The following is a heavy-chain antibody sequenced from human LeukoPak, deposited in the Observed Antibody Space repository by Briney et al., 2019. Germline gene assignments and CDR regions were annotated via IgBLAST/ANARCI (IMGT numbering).Heavy chain of an antibody. J-gene: IGHJ4*02. CDR1: GYTFTSYA. Sequence: ASVKVSCKASGYTFTSYAMNWVRQAPGQGLEWMGWINTNTGNPTYAQGFTGRFVFSLDTSVSTAYLQISSLKAEDTAVYYCARSYPPAPYGRMITFGGVTGYWGQGTLVTVSS. V-gene: IGHV7-4-1*02. CDR2: INTNTGNP. D-gene: IGHD3-16*01. CDR3: ARSYPPAPYGRMITFGGVTGY.